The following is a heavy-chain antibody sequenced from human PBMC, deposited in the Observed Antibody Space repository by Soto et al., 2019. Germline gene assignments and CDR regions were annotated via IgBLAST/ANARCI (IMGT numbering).Heavy chain of an antibody. D-gene: IGHD2-2*01. CDR2: IRSKANSYAT. CDR3: TSRYCSSTGCPG. J-gene: IGHJ4*02. CDR1: GFTFSGSA. Sequence: EVQLVESGGGLVQPGGSLKLYCAASGFTFSGSAMHWVRQASGKGLEWVGRIRSKANSYATAYAASVKGRFTISRDDSKNTAYLQMNRLKSEDTAVYYCTSRYCSSTGCPGWGQGTLFTVSS. V-gene: IGHV3-73*02.